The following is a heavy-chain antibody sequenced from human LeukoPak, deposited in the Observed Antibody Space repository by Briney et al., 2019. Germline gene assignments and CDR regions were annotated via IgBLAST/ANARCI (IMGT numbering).Heavy chain of an antibody. CDR2: IKQDGSEK. V-gene: IGHV3-7*01. CDR1: GFTFSSYW. J-gene: IGHJ6*03. Sequence: GGSLRLSCAASGFTFSSYWMTWVRQAPGKGLEWVANIKQDGSEKYYVDSVKGRFTISRDNAKNSLYLQMNSLRAEDTAVYYCARDSKWALLLWFGDYYYYYMDVWGKGTTVTVSS. CDR3: ARDSKWALLLWFGDYYYYYMDV. D-gene: IGHD3-10*01.